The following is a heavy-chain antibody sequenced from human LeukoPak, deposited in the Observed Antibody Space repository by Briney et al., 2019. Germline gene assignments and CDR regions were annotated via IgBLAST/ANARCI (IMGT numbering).Heavy chain of an antibody. Sequence: PSETLSLTCTVSGGSISSYYWSWIRQPPGKGLEWIGYIYYSGSTNYNPSLKSRVTISVDTSKNQFSLKLSSVTAADTAMYFCARSPRNDYFDSWGQGTLVTVSS. V-gene: IGHV4-59*12. CDR3: ARSPRNDYFDS. J-gene: IGHJ4*02. CDR2: IYYSGST. CDR1: GGSISSYY.